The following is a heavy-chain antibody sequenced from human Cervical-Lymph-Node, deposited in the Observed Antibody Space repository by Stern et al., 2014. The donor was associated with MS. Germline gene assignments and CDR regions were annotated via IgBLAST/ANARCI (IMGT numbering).Heavy chain of an antibody. CDR2: LDWDGDK. D-gene: IGHD3-10*01. CDR3: ARMTGRGDYYYYSGLDV. J-gene: IGHJ6*02. Sequence: QVTLRESGPALVKPTQTLTLTCTFSGFSLTTSAMSVSWIRQPTGKALEWLARLDWDGDKYYSTSLRTRLTISKDTSSNQVVLILTDMDPVDTATYYCARMTGRGDYYYYSGLDVWGQGTTVTVSS. CDR1: GFSLTTSAMS. V-gene: IGHV2-70*15.